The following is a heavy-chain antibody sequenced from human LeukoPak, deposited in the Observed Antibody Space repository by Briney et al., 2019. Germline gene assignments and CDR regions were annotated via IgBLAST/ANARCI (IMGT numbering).Heavy chain of an antibody. CDR1: GFIFSGYW. CDR2: IKQDGSEK. Sequence: QPGGSLRLSCAASGFIFSGYWMSWVRQAPGKGLEWVANIKQDGSEKYYVDSVKGRFTISRDNAKNTLCLQMNSLRAEDTAVYYCARPKGWGYCSSTSCPGWYFDLWGRGTLVTVSS. D-gene: IGHD2-2*01. J-gene: IGHJ2*01. V-gene: IGHV3-7*01. CDR3: ARPKGWGYCSSTSCPGWYFDL.